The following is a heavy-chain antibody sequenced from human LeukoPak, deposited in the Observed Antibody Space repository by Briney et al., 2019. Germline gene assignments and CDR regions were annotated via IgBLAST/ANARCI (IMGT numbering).Heavy chain of an antibody. J-gene: IGHJ4*02. D-gene: IGHD2-21*02. V-gene: IGHV4-4*02. Sequence: GSLRLSCAASGFTFSSYWMSWVRQPPGKGLEWIGEINHSGSTNYNPSLKSRVTISVDKSKNQLSLKLSSVTAADTAVYYCVREEVTKFDYWGQGTLVTVSS. CDR3: VREEVTKFDY. CDR1: GFTFSSYW. CDR2: INHSGST.